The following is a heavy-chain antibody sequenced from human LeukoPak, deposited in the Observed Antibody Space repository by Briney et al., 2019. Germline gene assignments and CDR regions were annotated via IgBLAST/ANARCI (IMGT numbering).Heavy chain of an antibody. Sequence: PGGSLRLSCGASGFIFSSYWMSRVRQAPGKGLEWVANIKQDGSVKYYVDSVKGRFTISRDNAKKSLFLQMNSLRAEDTAVYYCASHSLWFGELAPWGQGTLVTVSS. CDR3: ASHSLWFGELAP. CDR2: IKQDGSVK. D-gene: IGHD3-10*01. CDR1: GFIFSSYW. J-gene: IGHJ5*02. V-gene: IGHV3-7*03.